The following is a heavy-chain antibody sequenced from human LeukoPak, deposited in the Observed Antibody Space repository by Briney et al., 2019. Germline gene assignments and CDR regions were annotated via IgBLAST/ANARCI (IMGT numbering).Heavy chain of an antibody. CDR2: IIPILGIA. CDR3: ARKTVGGLGLDY. D-gene: IGHD3-10*01. V-gene: IGHV1-69*04. Sequence: GASVKVSCKASGGTFSSYAISWVRQAPGQGLEWMGRIIPILGIANYAQKFQGRVTITADKSTSTAYMELRSLRSDDTAVYYCARKTVGGLGLDYWAREPWSPSPQ. J-gene: IGHJ4*02. CDR1: GGTFSSYA.